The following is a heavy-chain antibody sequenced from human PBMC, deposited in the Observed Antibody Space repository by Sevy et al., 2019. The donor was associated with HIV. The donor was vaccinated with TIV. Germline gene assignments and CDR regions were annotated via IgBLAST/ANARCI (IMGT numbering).Heavy chain of an antibody. D-gene: IGHD1-26*01. CDR1: GGSITSLY. CDR3: AGENAWGRGYS. J-gene: IGHJ4*02. V-gene: IGHV4-59*08. CDR2: IYYNGHI. Sequence: SETLSLTCTVSGGSITSLYWNWIRQPPGKGLEWIANIYYNGHINYNPSLKSRLTLSLDTSKHQFPLRLSSVTAADTAMYYCAGENAWGRGYSWGQGTLVTVSS.